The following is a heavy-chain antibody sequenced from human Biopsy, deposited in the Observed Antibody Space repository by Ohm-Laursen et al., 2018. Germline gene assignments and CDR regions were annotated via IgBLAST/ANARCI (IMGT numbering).Heavy chain of an antibody. D-gene: IGHD2/OR15-2a*01. J-gene: IGHJ6*02. CDR3: ARATNSTGWPYYYLYGMDV. V-gene: IGHV4-59*07. CDR2: IYYSGST. Sequence: SDTLSLTCTVSGGSISSDYWSWIRQTPGKGLEWIGYIYYSGSTNYNPSLKSRVTISVDTSKNQFSLRLNSVTAADTAVYYCARATNSTGWPYYYLYGMDVWGQGTTATVSS. CDR1: GGSISSDY.